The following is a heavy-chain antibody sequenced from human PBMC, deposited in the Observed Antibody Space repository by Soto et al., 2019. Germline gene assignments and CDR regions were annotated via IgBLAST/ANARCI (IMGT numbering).Heavy chain of an antibody. V-gene: IGHV4-31*03. D-gene: IGHD3-16*02. Sequence: KTSETLSLTCTVSGVTVSSDAYYWSWIRQPPGKGLEWIGNIYHTGSTYYSPSLKSRVDISLDRSTNQFSLRLSSVTAADTAVYYCARYRFSGTKWSKFGYWGQGTLVTVSS. J-gene: IGHJ4*02. CDR2: IYHTGST. CDR3: ARYRFSGTKWSKFGY. CDR1: GVTVSSDAYY.